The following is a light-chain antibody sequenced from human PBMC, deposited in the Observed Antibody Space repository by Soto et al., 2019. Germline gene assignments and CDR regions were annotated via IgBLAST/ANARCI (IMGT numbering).Light chain of an antibody. V-gene: IGLV2-8*01. Sequence: QSVLTQPPSAAGSPGQAVTISCTGTISDVGSYNYVSCYQQHQGKAPKLMIYEVSKRPSGVPNRFSGSKSGNTASLTVSGLQAEDEADYSRSSYAGSNRNVVFGEGTKLA. J-gene: IGLJ2*01. CDR2: EVS. CDR3: SSYAGSNRNVV. CDR1: ISDVGSYNY.